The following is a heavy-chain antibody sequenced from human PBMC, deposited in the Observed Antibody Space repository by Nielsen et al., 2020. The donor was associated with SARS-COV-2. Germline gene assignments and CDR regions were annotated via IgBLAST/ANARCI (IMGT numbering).Heavy chain of an antibody. CDR1: GFTFSSYA. D-gene: IGHD6-6*01. CDR2: ISYDGGNK. CDR3: ARDQVGSSAGYFDY. Sequence: LSLTCAASGFTFSSYAMHWVRQAPGKGLEWVAVISYDGGNKYYADSVKGRFTISRDNSKNTLYLQMNSLRAEDTAVYYCARDQVGSSAGYFDYWGQGTLVTVSS. V-gene: IGHV3-30-3*01. J-gene: IGHJ4*02.